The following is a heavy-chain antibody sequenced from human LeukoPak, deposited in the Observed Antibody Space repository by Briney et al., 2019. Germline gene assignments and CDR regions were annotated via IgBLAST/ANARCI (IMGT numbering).Heavy chain of an antibody. Sequence: SSVKVSCKASGGTFSSYAISWVRQAPGQGLEWMGGIIPIFGTANYAQKFQGRVTITADESTSTAYMELSSLRSEDTAVYYCARDLGRGSSWYNWFDPWGQGTLVTVSS. CDR1: GGTFSSYA. J-gene: IGHJ5*02. CDR2: IIPIFGTA. D-gene: IGHD6-13*01. CDR3: ARDLGRGSSWYNWFDP. V-gene: IGHV1-69*01.